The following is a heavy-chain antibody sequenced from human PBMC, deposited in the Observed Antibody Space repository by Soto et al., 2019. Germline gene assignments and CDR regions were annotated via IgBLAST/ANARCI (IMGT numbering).Heavy chain of an antibody. CDR3: ARVDPYCGGDCYYAFDI. Sequence: PSVKVSCKASGYTFTSYGISWVRQAPGQGLEWMGWISAYNGNTNYAQKLQGRVTMTTDTSTSTAYMELRSLRSDDTAVYYCARVDPYCGGDCYYAFDIWGQGTMVTVSS. CDR1: GYTFTSYG. J-gene: IGHJ3*02. CDR2: ISAYNGNT. V-gene: IGHV1-18*01. D-gene: IGHD2-21*02.